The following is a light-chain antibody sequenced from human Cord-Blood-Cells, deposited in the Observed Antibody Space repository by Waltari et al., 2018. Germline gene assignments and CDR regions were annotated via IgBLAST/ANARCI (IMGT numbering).Light chain of an antibody. V-gene: IGKV1-5*03. Sequence: DIQMIQSSSTLSASAGDRVTITCRASKNISSWLAWYQQKPGKPPKLLIYKASSLESGVPSRFSGSGSGTDFTLTISSLQADDFATYYCQQYNSYSRSFGQGTKLEIK. CDR3: QQYNSYSRS. CDR2: KAS. J-gene: IGKJ2*04. CDR1: KNISSW.